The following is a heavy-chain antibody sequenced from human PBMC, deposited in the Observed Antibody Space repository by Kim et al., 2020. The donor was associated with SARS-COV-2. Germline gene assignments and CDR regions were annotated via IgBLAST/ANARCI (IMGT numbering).Heavy chain of an antibody. CDR2: ISYDGSNK. Sequence: GGSLRLSCAASGFTFSSYGMHWVRQAPGKGLEWVAVISYDGSNKYYADSVKGRFTISRDNSKNTLYLQMNSLRAEDTAVYYCAKGGGYDFWSGYSNWGQGTLVTVSS. D-gene: IGHD3-3*01. CDR1: GFTFSSYG. CDR3: AKGGGYDFWSGYSN. V-gene: IGHV3-30*18. J-gene: IGHJ4*02.